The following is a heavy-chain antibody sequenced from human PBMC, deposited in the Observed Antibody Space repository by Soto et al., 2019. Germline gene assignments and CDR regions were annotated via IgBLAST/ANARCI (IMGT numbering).Heavy chain of an antibody. V-gene: IGHV1-2*04. J-gene: IGHJ5*02. Sequence: QVQLVQSGAEVKKPGASVKVSCKASGYTFTGYDMHWVRQAPRQGLAWMGWINPNSGGTNYAQKFQGWVTMTRDTSISTAYMELSRLRSDDTAVYYCARDSGYGSGRSWDFDPWGQGTLVTVSS. CDR2: INPNSGGT. CDR3: ARDSGYGSGRSWDFDP. CDR1: GYTFTGYD. D-gene: IGHD3-10*01.